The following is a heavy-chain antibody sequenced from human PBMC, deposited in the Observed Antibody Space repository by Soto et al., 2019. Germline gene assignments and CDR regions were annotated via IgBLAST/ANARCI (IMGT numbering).Heavy chain of an antibody. CDR3: ARFGVYDYIWGSYAPDY. V-gene: IGHV1-3*01. D-gene: IGHD3-16*01. CDR1: GCTFTSYA. J-gene: IGHJ4*02. CDR2: INAGNGNT. Sequence: GASVKVSSKASGCTFTSYAMHWVRQAPGQRLEWMGWINAGNGNTKYSQKFQGRVTITRDTSASTAYMELSSLRSEDTAVYYCARFGVYDYIWGSYAPDYWGQGTLVTVSS.